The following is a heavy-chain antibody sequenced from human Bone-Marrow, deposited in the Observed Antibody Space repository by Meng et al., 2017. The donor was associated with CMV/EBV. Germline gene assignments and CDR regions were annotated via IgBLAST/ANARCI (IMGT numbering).Heavy chain of an antibody. V-gene: IGHV5-51*01. CDR2: IYPGDSDT. J-gene: IGHJ4*02. CDR1: GYSFTSYW. Sequence: GGSLRLSCKGSGYSFTSYWIGWVRQMPGKGLEWMGIIYPGDSDTRYSPSFQGQVTISADKSTSTAYLQWSSLKASDTAMYYCARRRFAPDNWGQGTLVTVSS. CDR3: ARRRFAPDN.